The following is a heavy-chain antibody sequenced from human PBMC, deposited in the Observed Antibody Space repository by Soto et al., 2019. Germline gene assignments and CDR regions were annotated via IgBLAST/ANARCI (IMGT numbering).Heavy chain of an antibody. CDR3: ARGPSGWLGFDH. V-gene: IGHV3-74*01. J-gene: IGHJ4*02. D-gene: IGHD6-19*01. CDR2: TNPDGSSM. Sequence: GGSLRLSCAASGFTFSSYWIHWVRQAPGKGLVWVSRTNPDGSSMGYADSVKGRFTISRDNAENTVYLQMDSLRADDTAVYYCARGPSGWLGFDHRGRGTLVTVSS. CDR1: GFTFSSYW.